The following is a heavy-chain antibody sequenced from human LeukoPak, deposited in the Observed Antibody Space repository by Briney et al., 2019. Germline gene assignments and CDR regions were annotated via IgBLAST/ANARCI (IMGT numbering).Heavy chain of an antibody. J-gene: IGHJ4*02. D-gene: IGHD6-6*01. CDR1: GFTFSIYA. CDR2: ISSGGPT. Sequence: GGSLRLSCAASGFTFSIYAMSWVRQAPGKGLEWVSAISSGGPTDYADSVKGRFTISRDNSKSTLYLQMNNLRAEDTAVYYCAKDWQLADWGQGTLVTVSS. CDR3: AKDWQLAD. V-gene: IGHV3-23*01.